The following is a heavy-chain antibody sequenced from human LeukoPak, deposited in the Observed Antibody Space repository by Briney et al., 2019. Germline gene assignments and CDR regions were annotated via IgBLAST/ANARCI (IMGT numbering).Heavy chain of an antibody. CDR2: ISSSGSNT. Sequence: TGGPLRLSCAGSRFSFGDYYMSWIRQAPGKGLEWLAYISSSGSNTNYADSVKGRLTISRDNAKNSLYLQMNSLRAEDTALYYCATGGGSGSNYYNGMDVWGQGTTLTVSS. CDR1: RFSFGDYY. V-gene: IGHV3-11*05. CDR3: ATGGGSGSNYYNGMDV. J-gene: IGHJ6*02. D-gene: IGHD3-10*01.